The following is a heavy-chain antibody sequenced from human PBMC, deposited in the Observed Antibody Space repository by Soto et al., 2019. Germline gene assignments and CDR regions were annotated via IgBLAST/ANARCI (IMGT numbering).Heavy chain of an antibody. J-gene: IGHJ5*02. Sequence: ASVKVSCNASGYTFTSYGISWVRQAPGQGLEWMGWISAYNGNTNYAQKLQGRVTMTTDTSTSTAYMELRSLRSDDTAVYYCARDPSSGWYEGWFDPWGQGTLVTVSS. V-gene: IGHV1-18*01. D-gene: IGHD6-19*01. CDR3: ARDPSSGWYEGWFDP. CDR2: ISAYNGNT. CDR1: GYTFTSYG.